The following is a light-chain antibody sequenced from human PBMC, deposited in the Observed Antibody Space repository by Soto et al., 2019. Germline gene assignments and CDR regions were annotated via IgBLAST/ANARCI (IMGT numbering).Light chain of an antibody. CDR1: SSNIGAGYP. Sequence: QSVLTQPPSVSGAPGQRITISCTGSSSNIGAGYPVHWYQQLPGTAPSLLIFGNTIRPSGVPARFSGSRSGLAITGLQAEDEADYYCQSYDSSLGGYVFGAGTKSPS. V-gene: IGLV1-40*01. J-gene: IGLJ1*01. CDR3: QSYDSSLGGYV. CDR2: GNT.